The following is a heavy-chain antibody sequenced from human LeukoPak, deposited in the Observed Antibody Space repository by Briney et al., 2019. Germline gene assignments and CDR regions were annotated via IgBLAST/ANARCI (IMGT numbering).Heavy chain of an antibody. CDR1: GYTFTGYY. D-gene: IGHD5-12*01. Sequence: ASVKVSCTASGYTFTGYYMHWVRQAPGQGLEWMGWINPNSGGTNYAQKFQGRVTMTRDTSISTAYMELSRLRSDDTAVYYCARDRDGYNLSGLDYWGQGTLVTVSS. J-gene: IGHJ4*02. V-gene: IGHV1-2*02. CDR2: INPNSGGT. CDR3: ARDRDGYNLSGLDY.